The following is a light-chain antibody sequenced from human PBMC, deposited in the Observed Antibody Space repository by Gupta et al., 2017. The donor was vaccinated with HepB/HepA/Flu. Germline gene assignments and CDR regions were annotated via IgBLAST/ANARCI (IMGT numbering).Light chain of an antibody. CDR1: SSNIGSNY. CDR3: AAWDDSRSGRV. V-gene: IGLV1-47*01. Sequence: SVLPQPPSASGTPGQMVTISCSGSSSNIGSNYVYWYQQLPGTAPKLLIYRNNQRPSGVPDRFSGSKSGTSASLAISGLRAEEEADYYCAAWDDSRSGRVFGGGTKLTVL. CDR2: RNN. J-gene: IGLJ3*02.